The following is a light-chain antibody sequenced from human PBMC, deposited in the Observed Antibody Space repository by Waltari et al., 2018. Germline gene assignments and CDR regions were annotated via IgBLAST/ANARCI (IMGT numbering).Light chain of an antibody. J-gene: IGLJ2*01. CDR2: DVS. V-gene: IGLV2-11*01. CDR3: CSFAAGNTVI. CDR1: SSDVGGSNS. Sequence: QSALTQPRSVSGSPGQSVTISCTGTSSDVGGSNSFSWYQQDPGKAPKLLIFDVSERPSGVSDRFSGSKSGNTASLTISGLQAEDEADYHCCSFAAGNTVIFGGGTKLTVV.